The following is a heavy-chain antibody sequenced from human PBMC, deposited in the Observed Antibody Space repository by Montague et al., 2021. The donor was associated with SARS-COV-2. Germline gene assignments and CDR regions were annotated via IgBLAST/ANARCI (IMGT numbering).Heavy chain of an antibody. J-gene: IGHJ6*02. CDR1: GFPFSVYG. Sequence: SLRLSCAASGFPFSVYGMHWVRRAPGKGLEWVAVMIYDGSIQYYTDSVKGRFTISRDNSKNTLFLQMNSLRPEDTAVYYCAKDLRPYDPSGYYYVGTYYYYCYGMDLWGQGTTVTVSS. D-gene: IGHD3-22*01. CDR3: AKDLRPYDPSGYYYVGTYYYYCYGMDL. CDR2: MIYDGSIQ. V-gene: IGHV3-30*18.